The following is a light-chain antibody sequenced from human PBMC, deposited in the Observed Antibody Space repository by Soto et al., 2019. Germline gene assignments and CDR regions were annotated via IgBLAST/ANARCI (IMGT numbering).Light chain of an antibody. J-gene: IGKJ4*01. CDR2: AAS. CDR1: QSISSY. V-gene: IGKV1-39*01. CDR3: QQSYSTFTQT. Sequence: DIQMTQSPSSLSASVGDRVTITCRASQSISSYLNWYQQKPGKAPKLLIYAASSLQSGVPSRFSGSGSGTDFTLTISSLQPEDFATYYCQQSYSTFTQTFGGGTKVDIK.